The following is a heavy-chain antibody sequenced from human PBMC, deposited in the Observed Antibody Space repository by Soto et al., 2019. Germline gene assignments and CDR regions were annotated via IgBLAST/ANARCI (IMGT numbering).Heavy chain of an antibody. J-gene: IGHJ6*02. Sequence: ASVKVSCKASGYTFTSYYMHWVRQAPGQGLEWMGVINPSGGSTSYAQKFQGRVTMTRDTSTSTVYMELSSLRSEDTAVYYCARFRVYGDYYYGMDVWGQGTTVTVSS. CDR3: ARFRVYGDYYYGMDV. D-gene: IGHD4-17*01. CDR2: INPSGGST. V-gene: IGHV1-46*01. CDR1: GYTFTSYY.